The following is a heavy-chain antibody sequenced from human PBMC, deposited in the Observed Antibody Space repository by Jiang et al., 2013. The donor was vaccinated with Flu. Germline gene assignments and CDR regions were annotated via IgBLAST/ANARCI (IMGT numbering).Heavy chain of an antibody. CDR1: GGSITSRNYY. Sequence: PGLVRPSDTLSLTCTVSGGSITSRNYYWGWIRQSPGKGLEWIASVFYSGSTYYNPTLRSRVTFSQDTSKNQFSLKLSSVTAADTAVYFCARLGGGSYSDTTGYRYYFDSWGQGTLVTVSS. CDR2: VFYSGST. V-gene: IGHV4-39*01. J-gene: IGHJ4*02. CDR3: ARLGGGSYSDTTGYRYYFDS. D-gene: IGHD3-16*01.